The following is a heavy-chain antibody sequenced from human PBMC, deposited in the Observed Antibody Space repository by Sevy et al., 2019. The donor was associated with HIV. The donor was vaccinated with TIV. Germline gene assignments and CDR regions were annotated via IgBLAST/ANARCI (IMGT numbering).Heavy chain of an antibody. CDR1: GGSISGYY. V-gene: IGHV4-59*01. D-gene: IGHD3-10*01. J-gene: IGHJ5*02. CDR3: TRDRYTLVRGIIMTWFDP. Sequence: SETLSLTCTVSGGSISGYYWSWSRQSPGKGLEWIAYTHSNGNTNYNPSLKSRVTISIDTSKNQFSLKLSSVTAADTAVYYCTRDRYTLVRGIIMTWFDPWGQGTLVTVSS. CDR2: THSNGNT.